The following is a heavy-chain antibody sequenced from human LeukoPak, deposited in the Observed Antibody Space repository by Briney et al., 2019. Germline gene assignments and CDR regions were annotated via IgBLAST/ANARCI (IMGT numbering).Heavy chain of an antibody. Sequence: GGSLRLSCEASGFIFSSYVMGWVRQAPGKGLEWVSSISVGGGDTFTADSVKGRFTITRENSKNTLYLYYCAKLNLGEMAYFDSWGQGILVTVSS. CDR1: GFIFSSYV. V-gene: IGHV3-23*01. J-gene: IGHJ4*02. D-gene: IGHD3-10*01. CDR2: ISVGGGDT. CDR3: S.